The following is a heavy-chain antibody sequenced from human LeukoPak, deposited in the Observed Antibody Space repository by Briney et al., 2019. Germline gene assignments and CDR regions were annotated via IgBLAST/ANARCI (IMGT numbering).Heavy chain of an antibody. Sequence: SETLSLTCAVYGRSFSGYYWSWIRQPPGKGLEWIGEINHSGSTNYNPSLKSRVTISVDTSKNQFSLKLSSVTAADTAVYYCASGDWFDPWGQGTLVTVSS. J-gene: IGHJ5*02. V-gene: IGHV4-34*01. CDR2: INHSGST. CDR1: GRSFSGYY. CDR3: ASGDWFDP.